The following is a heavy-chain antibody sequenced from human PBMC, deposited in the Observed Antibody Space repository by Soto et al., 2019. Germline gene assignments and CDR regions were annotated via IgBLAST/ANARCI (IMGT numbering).Heavy chain of an antibody. CDR1: GYGFTTYG. D-gene: IGHD1-1*01. CDR3: ARGRYGDY. V-gene: IGHV1-18*01. CDR2: ISAHNGNT. Sequence: QVHLVQSGAEVKKPGASVKVSCQGSGYGFTTYGITWMRQAPGQGLEWMAWISAHNGNTNYAQKLQGRVTVTRDTSTSTAYMELRSLRSDDTAVYYCARGRYGDYWGQGALGTVSS. J-gene: IGHJ4*02.